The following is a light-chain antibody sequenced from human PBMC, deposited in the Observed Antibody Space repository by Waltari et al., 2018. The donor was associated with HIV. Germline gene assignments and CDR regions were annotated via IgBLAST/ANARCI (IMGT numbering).Light chain of an antibody. CDR2: GAS. J-gene: IGKJ4*01. CDR1: QSVTSSY. V-gene: IGKV3-20*01. CDR3: QQYYDHLLT. Sequence: EIVLTQSPGTLSLSPGERATLSCRASQSVTSSYLVWYQQKRGQVPRLLIYGASSRATGIPDRFSGSGSGTDFTLTISRLEPEDVAVYYCQQYYDHLLTFGGGTEVEIK.